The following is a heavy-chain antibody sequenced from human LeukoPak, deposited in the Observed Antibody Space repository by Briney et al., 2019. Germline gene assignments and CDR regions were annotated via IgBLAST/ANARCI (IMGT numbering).Heavy chain of an antibody. CDR1: GYSISSGYY. D-gene: IGHD2-15*01. V-gene: IGHV4-38-2*02. CDR3: ARGNCSGGSCYYYYYMDV. Sequence: SETLSLTCTVSGYSISSGYYWGWIRQPPGKGLEWIGSIYYSGSTYYNPSLKSRVTISVDTSKNQFSLKLSSVTAADTAVYYCARGNCSGGSCYYYYYMDVWGKGTTVTVSS. CDR2: IYYSGST. J-gene: IGHJ6*03.